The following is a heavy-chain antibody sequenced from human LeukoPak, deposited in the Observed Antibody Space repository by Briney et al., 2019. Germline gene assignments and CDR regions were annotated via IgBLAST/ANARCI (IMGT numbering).Heavy chain of an antibody. D-gene: IGHD6-19*01. V-gene: IGHV4-39*01. CDR3: ARGAGIYYTTGWTGWFDP. Sequence: SETLSLTCTVSGGSISSSSYYWGWIRQPPGKGLEWIGSIYYSGSTYYNPSLKSRVTISVDTSKNQFSLKLSSVTAADTAVYYCARGAGIYYTTGWTGWFDPWGQGTLVTVTS. J-gene: IGHJ5*02. CDR1: GGSISSSSYY. CDR2: IYYSGST.